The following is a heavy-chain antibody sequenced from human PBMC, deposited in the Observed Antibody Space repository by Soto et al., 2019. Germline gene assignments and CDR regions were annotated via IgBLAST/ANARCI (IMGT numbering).Heavy chain of an antibody. CDR2: IIPSDGRT. CDR1: GGTFSSYT. Sequence: ASVKVSCKASGGTFSSYTISWVLQAPGQGLEWMGMIIPSDGRTSYAQRFQGRVTMTRDTSTSTVYMELSSLRSDDTAVYYCARPPIGTTFYFDYWGQGTLVTVSS. CDR3: ARPPIGTTFYFDY. V-gene: IGHV1-46*01. J-gene: IGHJ4*02. D-gene: IGHD1-1*01.